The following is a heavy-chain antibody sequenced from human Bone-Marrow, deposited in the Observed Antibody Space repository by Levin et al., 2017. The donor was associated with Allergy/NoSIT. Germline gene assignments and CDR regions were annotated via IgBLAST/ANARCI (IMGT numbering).Heavy chain of an antibody. D-gene: IGHD2-2*03. CDR3: ARVGMDIVVVPAAMPVYYYYYYYMDV. CDR1: GFTFSSYG. Sequence: GESLKISCAASGFTFSSYGMHWVRQAPGKGLEWVAVIWYDGSNKYYADSVKGRFTISRDNSKNTLYLQMNSLRAEDTAVYYCARVGMDIVVVPAAMPVYYYYYYYMDVWGKGTTVTVSS. J-gene: IGHJ6*03. CDR2: IWYDGSNK. V-gene: IGHV3-33*01.